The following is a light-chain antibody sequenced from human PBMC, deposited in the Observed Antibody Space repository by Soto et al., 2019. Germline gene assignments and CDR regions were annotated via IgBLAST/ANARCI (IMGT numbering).Light chain of an antibody. CDR1: QSVSSY. V-gene: IGKV3-11*01. CDR3: QQRRDWPIT. CDR2: ESS. Sequence: EIVLTQSPATLSLSPGERATLSCRASQSVSSYLAWYQQKPGQAPRLLIYESSNRATGIPARFSGSGSGTDFTLTIRSLEPEDFAVYYCQQRRDWPITFGQGTRLEIK. J-gene: IGKJ5*01.